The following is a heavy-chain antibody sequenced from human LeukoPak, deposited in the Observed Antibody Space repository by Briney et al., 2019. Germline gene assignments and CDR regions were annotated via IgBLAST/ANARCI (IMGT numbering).Heavy chain of an antibody. CDR2: INSDGTTT. CDR1: GCTFSSYW. Sequence: GGSLRLSCAASGCTFSSYWMHWVRQAPGKGLLWVSRINSDGTTTYYADSVKGRFTISRDNAKNTLYLQVNSLRAEDTAVYYCARGSYYGMDVWGQGTTVTVSS. J-gene: IGHJ6*02. V-gene: IGHV3-74*01. CDR3: ARGSYYGMDV.